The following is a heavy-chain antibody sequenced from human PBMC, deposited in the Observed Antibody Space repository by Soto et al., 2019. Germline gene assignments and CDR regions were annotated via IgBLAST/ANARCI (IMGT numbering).Heavy chain of an antibody. J-gene: IGHJ4*02. D-gene: IGHD3-3*01. CDR1: GGSISSYY. Sequence: SETLSRTCTVSGGSISSYYWSWIRQPPGKGLEWIGYIYYSGSTNYNPSLKSRVTISVDTSKNQFSLKLCSVTAADTAVYYCARAGYHFWSGYLTFDYWCRGTLVAVYS. CDR3: ARAGYHFWSGYLTFDY. V-gene: IGHV4-59*01. CDR2: IYYSGST.